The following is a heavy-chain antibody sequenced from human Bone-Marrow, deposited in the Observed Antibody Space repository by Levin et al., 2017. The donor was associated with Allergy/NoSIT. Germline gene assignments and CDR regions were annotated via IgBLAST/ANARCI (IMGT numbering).Heavy chain of an antibody. J-gene: IGHJ3*01. D-gene: IGHD3-16*01. CDR2: IDENGRTI. V-gene: IGHV3-74*01. Sequence: AGGSLRLSCTASGFTLDSAWMHWVRQVPGKGLVWVSRIDENGRTINYADSVRGRFTISRDVAKNTVYLQMNSLTDEDTALYYCARVVPAKGLSFDRWGQGTMVTV. CDR1: GFTLDSAW. CDR3: ARVVPAKGLSFDR.